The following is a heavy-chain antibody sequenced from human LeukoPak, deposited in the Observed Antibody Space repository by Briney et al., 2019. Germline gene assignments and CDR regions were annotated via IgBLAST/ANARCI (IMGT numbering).Heavy chain of an antibody. D-gene: IGHD3-10*01. V-gene: IGHV3-23*01. J-gene: IGHJ1*01. Sequence: GGSLRLSCAASGFTFSSYAMSWVRQAPGKGLEWVSAISGSGGSTYYADSVKGRFTISRDNSKDTLYLQMNSLRAEDTAVYYCAKLHTVQLRLWFGELLSYFQHWGQGTLVTVSS. CDR1: GFTFSSYA. CDR2: ISGSGGST. CDR3: AKLHTVQLRLWFGELLSYFQH.